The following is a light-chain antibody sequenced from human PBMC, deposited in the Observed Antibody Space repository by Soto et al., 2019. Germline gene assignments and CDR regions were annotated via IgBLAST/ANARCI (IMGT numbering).Light chain of an antibody. CDR3: AAWDDNLKGPV. J-gene: IGLJ3*02. V-gene: IGLV1-40*01. Sequence: QSVLTQPPSVSGAPGQRVTISCTGSSSNIGAGYDVHWYQQLPGTAPKLLIYGNNNRPSGVPDRFSGSKSDTSASLAITGLQAEDEADYFCAAWDDNLKGPVFGGGTKLTVL. CDR1: SSNIGAGYD. CDR2: GNN.